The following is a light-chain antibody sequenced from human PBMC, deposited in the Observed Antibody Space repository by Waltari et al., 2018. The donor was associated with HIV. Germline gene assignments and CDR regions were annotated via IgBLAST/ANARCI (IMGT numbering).Light chain of an antibody. CDR3: QKYNSVPLT. Sequence: DIQMTQSPTSLSASVGDRVTITCRASQGISHYLAWYQLKPGKVPKLLIDGASTFQPGVPSRFSGSGSGTVVTPPISSLQPEDVATYYCQKYNSVPLTFGGGTKVEIK. J-gene: IGKJ4*01. CDR2: GAS. V-gene: IGKV1-27*01. CDR1: QGISHY.